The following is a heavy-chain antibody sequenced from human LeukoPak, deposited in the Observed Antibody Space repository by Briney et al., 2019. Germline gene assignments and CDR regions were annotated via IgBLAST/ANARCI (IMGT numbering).Heavy chain of an antibody. J-gene: IGHJ5*02. CDR3: AREGLDYGGTLNWFAP. CDR1: GGSISSYY. CDR2: IYYSGST. D-gene: IGHD4-23*01. Sequence: SETLSLTCTVSGGSISSYYWSWIRQPPGEGLEWIGYIYYSGSTNYTPSLKSRVTISVDTSKNQSSLKLTSVTAADTAVYYCAREGLDYGGTLNWFAPWGQGTLVTVSS. V-gene: IGHV4-59*12.